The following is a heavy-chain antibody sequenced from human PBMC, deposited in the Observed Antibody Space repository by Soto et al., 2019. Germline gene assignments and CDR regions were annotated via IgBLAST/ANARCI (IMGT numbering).Heavy chain of an antibody. CDR1: LFSFSSLC. D-gene: IGHD1-26*01. V-gene: IGHV3-74*01. J-gene: IGHJ4*02. CDR3: ATGFIGSLCCP. Sequence: PGGTLRRSFSASLFSFSSLCTHWVPQCQGQGLVRVARINSDGRDTSYAGLVKGRFTISGDNASKTLFLKMNSLRADDTAVYYCATGFIGSLCCPWGKGTLVGVSS. CDR2: INSDGRDT.